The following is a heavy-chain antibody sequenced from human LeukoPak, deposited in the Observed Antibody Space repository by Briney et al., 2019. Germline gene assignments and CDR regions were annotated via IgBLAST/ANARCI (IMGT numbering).Heavy chain of an antibody. J-gene: IGHJ4*02. CDR3: ARGAMATTPFFDY. CDR1: GGSVSSGSYY. CDR2: IYYSGSS. Sequence: SETLSLTCTVSGGSVSSGSYYWSWIRQPPGKGLEWIGNIYYSGSSNYNPSLKSRVTISVDTSKNQFSLKVSSVTAADTAVYYCARGAMATTPFFDYWGQGTLVTVSS. D-gene: IGHD5-24*01. V-gene: IGHV4-61*01.